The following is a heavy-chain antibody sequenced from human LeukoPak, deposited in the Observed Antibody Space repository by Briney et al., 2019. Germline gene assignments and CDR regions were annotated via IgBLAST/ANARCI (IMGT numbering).Heavy chain of an antibody. CDR3: ARQAATMGRFYFDY. CDR1: GFTFNTYT. J-gene: IGHJ4*02. Sequence: PGGSLRLSCAASGFTFNTYTMNWVRQAPGKGLEWVSYISGSSGIIDYADSVRGRFTISRDNAKNSLYLQMNSLRAEDTAVYYCARQAATMGRFYFDYWGQGTLVTVSS. V-gene: IGHV3-48*01. CDR2: ISGSSGII. D-gene: IGHD5-24*01.